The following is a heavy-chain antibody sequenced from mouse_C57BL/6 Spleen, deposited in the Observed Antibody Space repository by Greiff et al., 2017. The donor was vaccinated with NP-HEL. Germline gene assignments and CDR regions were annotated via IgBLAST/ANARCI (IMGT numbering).Heavy chain of an antibody. J-gene: IGHJ2*01. CDR1: GYTFTSYW. CDR2: IDPSDSYT. CDR3: ARSGDGSSYCDY. V-gene: IGHV1-69*01. Sequence: QVQLQQSGAELVMPGASVKLSCKASGYTFTSYWMHWVKQRPGQGLEWIGEIDPSDSYTNYNQKFKGKSTLTVDKSSSTAYMQLSSLTSEDSAVYYCARSGDGSSYCDYWGQGTTLTVSS. D-gene: IGHD1-1*01.